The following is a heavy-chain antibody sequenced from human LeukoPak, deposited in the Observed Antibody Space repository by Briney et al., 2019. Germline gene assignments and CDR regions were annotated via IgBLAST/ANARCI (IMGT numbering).Heavy chain of an antibody. V-gene: IGHV1-69*05. CDR1: GYTFTGYY. D-gene: IGHD6-6*01. CDR2: IIPIFGTA. Sequence: ASVKVSCKASGYTFTGYYMHWVRQAPGQGLEWMGGIIPIFGTANYAQKFQGRVTITTDESTTTAYMELNSPRAEDTAVYYCARDSPSRHSSDYMDVWGKGTTVTVSS. J-gene: IGHJ6*03. CDR3: ARDSPSRHSSDYMDV.